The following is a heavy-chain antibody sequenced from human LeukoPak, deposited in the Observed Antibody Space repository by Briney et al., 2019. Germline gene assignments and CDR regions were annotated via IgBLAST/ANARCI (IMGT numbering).Heavy chain of an antibody. J-gene: IGHJ4*02. Sequence: GGSLRLSCSASGFTFSSYAMHWVRQAPGKGLEYVSAISSNGGSTYYADSVKGRFTISRDNSKNTLYLQMSSLRAEDTAAYYCLYGSGSSFDYWGQGTLVTVSS. CDR2: ISSNGGST. CDR1: GFTFSSYA. CDR3: LYGSGSSFDY. V-gene: IGHV3-64D*06. D-gene: IGHD3-10*01.